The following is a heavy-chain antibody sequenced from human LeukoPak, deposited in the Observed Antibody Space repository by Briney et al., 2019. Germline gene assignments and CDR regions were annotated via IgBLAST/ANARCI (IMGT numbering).Heavy chain of an antibody. CDR3: ALMVYATTENY. CDR1: GYTFTDYF. V-gene: IGHV1-2*02. D-gene: IGHD2-8*01. Sequence: ASVKVSCKASGYTFTDYFMHWVRQAPGQGLEWMGWINPDSGGTNYARKFQGRVTMTRNTSINTAFMELSRLRSDDTAVYYRALMVYATTENYWGQGTLVTVSS. J-gene: IGHJ4*02. CDR2: INPDSGGT.